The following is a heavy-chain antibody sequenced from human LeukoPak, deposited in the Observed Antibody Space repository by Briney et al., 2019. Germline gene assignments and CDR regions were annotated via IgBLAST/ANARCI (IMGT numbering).Heavy chain of an antibody. Sequence: GGSLRLSCAVSGFTFGSYAMHWARQAPGKGLEWVAVISYDGSNKYYADSVKGRFTISRDNFKNTLYLQMNSLRPEDTALYYCARGPDHRVVVPKLDYWGQGTLVTVSS. CDR1: GFTFGSYA. J-gene: IGHJ4*02. D-gene: IGHD3-10*01. V-gene: IGHV3-30-3*01. CDR3: ARGPDHRVVVPKLDY. CDR2: ISYDGSNK.